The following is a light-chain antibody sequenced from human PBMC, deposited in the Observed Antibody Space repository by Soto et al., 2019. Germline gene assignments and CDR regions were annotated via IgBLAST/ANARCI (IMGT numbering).Light chain of an antibody. CDR3: QQFNSYRT. J-gene: IGKJ1*01. V-gene: IGKV1-13*02. Sequence: AIQLTQSPSSLSASVGDRVIITCRASQGIGSALAWYQQKPGKAPKLLIYDASGLQSGVPSRFSGSGSGTDFTLTISILQPEDFATYYCQQFNSYRTFGQGTKVEIK. CDR1: QGIGSA. CDR2: DAS.